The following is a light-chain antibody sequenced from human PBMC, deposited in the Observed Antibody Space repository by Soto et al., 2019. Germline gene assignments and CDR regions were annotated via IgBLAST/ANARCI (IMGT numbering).Light chain of an antibody. CDR1: SANIGSNT. Sequence: QSVLTQPPSASGTPGQRVTISCSGSSANIGSNTVNWYQQLPGTAPKLLIYSNNQRPSGVPERFSGSKSGTSASLAISGLQSEDEDDYYCAAWDDSLNGHYVFGTGTKVTVL. V-gene: IGLV1-44*01. CDR2: SNN. CDR3: AAWDDSLNGHYV. J-gene: IGLJ1*01.